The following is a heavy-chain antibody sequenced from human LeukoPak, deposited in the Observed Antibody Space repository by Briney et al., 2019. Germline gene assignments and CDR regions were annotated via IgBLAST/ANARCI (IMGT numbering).Heavy chain of an antibody. CDR1: GFTFSTYD. Sequence: GGPLRLSCAASGFTFSTYDMYWVRQAPGKGLEWVSFISYDGINKYYADSVKGRFTISRDNSKNTLYVQMNSLRAEDTAVYYCAKDRAVTGSGSHYDPFDHWGQGTLVTVSS. V-gene: IGHV3-30*18. CDR3: AKDRAVTGSGSHYDPFDH. D-gene: IGHD3-10*01. J-gene: IGHJ4*02. CDR2: ISYDGINK.